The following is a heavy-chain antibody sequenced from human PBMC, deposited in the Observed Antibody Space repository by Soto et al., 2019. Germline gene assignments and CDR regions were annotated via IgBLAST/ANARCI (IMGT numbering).Heavy chain of an antibody. CDR3: AKGLYYYDSSGYRLFDY. D-gene: IGHD3-22*01. V-gene: IGHV3-23*01. J-gene: IGHJ4*02. CDR1: GFMFNNYA. CDR2: VSVSGGTT. Sequence: GGSLRLSCAASGFMFNNYALSWVRQAPGEGLEWVSTVSVSGGTTYYADSLKGRFTISRDNSKKTVYLQMNRLRADDTAIYYCAKGLYYYDSSGYRLFDYWGQGTLVTVSS.